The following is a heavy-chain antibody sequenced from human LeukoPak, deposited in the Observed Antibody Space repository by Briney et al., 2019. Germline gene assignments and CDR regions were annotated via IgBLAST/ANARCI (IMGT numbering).Heavy chain of an antibody. V-gene: IGHV1-18*01. D-gene: IGHD3-10*01. CDR2: ISAYNGNT. CDR3: ARASQLYYYGSGSYYPTQGY. Sequence: ASVKVSCKASGYTFIRYGISWVRQAPGQGLEWMGWISAYNGNTNYAQKLQGRVTMTTDTSTSTAYMELRSLRSDDTAVYYCARASQLYYYGSGSYYPTQGYWGQGTLVTVSS. CDR1: GYTFIRYG. J-gene: IGHJ4*02.